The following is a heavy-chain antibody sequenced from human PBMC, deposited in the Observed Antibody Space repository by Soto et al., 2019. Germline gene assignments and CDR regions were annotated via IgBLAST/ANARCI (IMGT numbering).Heavy chain of an antibody. J-gene: IGHJ4*02. V-gene: IGHV1-3*01. CDR3: ARVGLLLPLGLDY. D-gene: IGHD3-22*01. CDR2: INAGNGNT. Sequence: AAVKVSCKASGYTFTSYAMHWVRQAPGQRLEWMGWINAGNGNTKYSQKFQGRVTITRDTSASTAYMELSSLRSEDTAVYYCARVGLLLPLGLDYWGQGTLVTVSS. CDR1: GYTFTSYA.